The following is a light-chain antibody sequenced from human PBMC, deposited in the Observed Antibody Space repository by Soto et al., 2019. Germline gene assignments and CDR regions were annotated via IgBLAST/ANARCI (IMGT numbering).Light chain of an antibody. CDR1: ISDIGGYEY. CDR3: SSYTDSSTLGLYV. Sequence: QSVLTQPASVSGSPGQSITISCTGTISDIGGYEYVSWYQQHPGKAPRLMIYEATYRPSGVSNPFSGSKSGSTASLTISGLQAEDEADYYCSSYTDSSTLGLYVFGTGTKVTVL. J-gene: IGLJ1*01. V-gene: IGLV2-14*01. CDR2: EAT.